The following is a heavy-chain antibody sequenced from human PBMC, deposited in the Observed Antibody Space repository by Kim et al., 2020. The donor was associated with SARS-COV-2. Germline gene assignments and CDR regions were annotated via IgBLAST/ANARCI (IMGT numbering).Heavy chain of an antibody. CDR2: INTNTGNP. CDR3: ARGPMITFGGVIVYFDY. CDR1: GYTFTSYA. V-gene: IGHV7-4-1*02. J-gene: IGHJ4*02. Sequence: ASVKVSCKASGYTFTSYAMNWVRQAPGQGLEWMGWINTNTGNPTYAQGFTGRFVFSLDTSVSTAYLQISSLKAEDTAVYYCARGPMITFGGVIVYFDYWGQGTLVTVSS. D-gene: IGHD3-16*02.